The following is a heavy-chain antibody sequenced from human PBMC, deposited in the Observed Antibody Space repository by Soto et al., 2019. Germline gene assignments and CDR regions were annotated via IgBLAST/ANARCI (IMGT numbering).Heavy chain of an antibody. Sequence: VESMKISCQAAGSIFTHYWSSCCLPLPGKVPEWMGKIDPSDSYIDYSPSFQGHVTMSVDKSTTTAYLQWGSLKASDSAFYYCARLDQLQPSNAMDVWGQGTTVTVSS. V-gene: IGHV5-10-1*01. CDR3: ARLDQLQPSNAMDV. D-gene: IGHD1-1*01. J-gene: IGHJ6*02. CDR2: IDPSDSYI. CDR1: GSIFTHYW.